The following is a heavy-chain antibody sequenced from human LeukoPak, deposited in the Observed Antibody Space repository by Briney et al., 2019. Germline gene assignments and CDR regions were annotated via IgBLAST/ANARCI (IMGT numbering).Heavy chain of an antibody. CDR1: VYTFTSYG. CDR2: ISAYNGNT. D-gene: IGHD6-6*01. CDR3: ARGYSIVHAFDS. V-gene: IGHV1-18*01. Sequence: ASVKVSCKASVYTFTSYGIRWVRQAPGHGLEWMGWISAYNGNTNYAQKLQGRVTMTTDTSTSTAYMELRSLRSDDTAVYYCARGYSIVHAFDSWGQGTMVTVSS. J-gene: IGHJ3*02.